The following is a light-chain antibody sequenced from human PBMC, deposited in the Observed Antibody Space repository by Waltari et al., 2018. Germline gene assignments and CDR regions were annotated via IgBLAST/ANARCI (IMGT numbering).Light chain of an antibody. J-gene: IGKJ1*01. V-gene: IGKV3-20*01. CDR1: QSVGRT. Sequence: DIVLTQSPGTRYLSPGERTTLFCSASQSVGRTLAWYQQKPGQAPRLLIYGTSSRATDIPDRFSGSGSGTDFSLTINRLEPEDFAVYYCQHYVRLPATFGQGTKVEIK. CDR2: GTS. CDR3: QHYVRLPAT.